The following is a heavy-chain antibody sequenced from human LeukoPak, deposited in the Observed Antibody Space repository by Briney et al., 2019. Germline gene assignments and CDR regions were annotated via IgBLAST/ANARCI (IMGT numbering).Heavy chain of an antibody. D-gene: IGHD3-22*01. J-gene: IGHJ4*02. V-gene: IGHV3-15*01. CDR3: TTGDSSVGYYFDY. Sequence: GGSLRLSCAASGFTFSNAWMSWVRQAPGKGLEWVGRIKSKTDGGTTDYAAPVKGRFTISRDDSKNTLYLQMNSLKTEDTAVYYCTTGDSSVGYYFDYWGQGTLVTVSS. CDR2: IKSKTDGGTT. CDR1: GFTFSNAW.